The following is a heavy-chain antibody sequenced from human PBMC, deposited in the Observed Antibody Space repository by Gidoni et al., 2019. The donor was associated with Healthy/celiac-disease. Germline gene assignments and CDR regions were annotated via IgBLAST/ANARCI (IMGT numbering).Heavy chain of an antibody. Sequence: EVQLVESGGGLVQPGGSLRLSCAASGFTFSSYWMHWVRPAPGKGLVWVSRINSDGSSTSYADSVKGRFTSSRDNAKNTLYLQMNSLRAEDTAVYYCARVRDYGSGSLLGYWGQGTLVTVSS. J-gene: IGHJ4*02. D-gene: IGHD3-10*01. V-gene: IGHV3-74*01. CDR1: GFTFSSYW. CDR2: INSDGSST. CDR3: ARVRDYGSGSLLGY.